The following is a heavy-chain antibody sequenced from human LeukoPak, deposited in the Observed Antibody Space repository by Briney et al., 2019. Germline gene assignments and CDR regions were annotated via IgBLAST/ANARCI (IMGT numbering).Heavy chain of an antibody. CDR1: GGTFSSYA. V-gene: IGHV1-69*13. CDR2: IIPIFGTA. J-gene: IGHJ6*02. Sequence: EASVKVSCKASGGTFSSYAISWVRQAPGQGLEWMGGIIPIFGTANYAQKFQGRVTITADESTSTAYMELSSLRSEDTAVYYRARSPGRYYDFWSGSYYYYGMDVWGQGTTVTVSS. D-gene: IGHD3-3*01. CDR3: ARSPGRYYDFWSGSYYYYGMDV.